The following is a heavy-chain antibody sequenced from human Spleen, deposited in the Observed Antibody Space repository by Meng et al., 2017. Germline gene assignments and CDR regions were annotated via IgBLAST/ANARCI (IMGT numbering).Heavy chain of an antibody. D-gene: IGHD3-10*01. CDR3: AKGPNYYGYANY. V-gene: IGHV3-53*05. CDR1: GFIVGDNY. Sequence: GGSLRLSCAASGFIVGDNYMTWVRQAPGKGLEWVSLIFSGGRTYYADSVKGRFTISRDNAKNSLYLQMNSLRAEDTALYYCAKGPNYYGYANYWGQGTLVTVSS. J-gene: IGHJ4*02. CDR2: IFSGGRT.